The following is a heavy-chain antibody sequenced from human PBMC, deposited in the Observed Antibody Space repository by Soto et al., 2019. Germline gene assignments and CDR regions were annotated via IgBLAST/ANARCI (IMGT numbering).Heavy chain of an antibody. J-gene: IGHJ4*02. CDR3: ARGGEYYYDSSGPAHFDY. V-gene: IGHV1-69*13. Sequence: ASGKVSCKASGGTFSSYAISWVRQAPGQGLEWMGGIIPIFGTANYAQKFQGRVTITADESTSTAYMELSSLRSEDTAVYYCARGGEYYYDSSGPAHFDYWGQGTLVTVSS. D-gene: IGHD3-22*01. CDR2: IIPIFGTA. CDR1: GGTFSSYA.